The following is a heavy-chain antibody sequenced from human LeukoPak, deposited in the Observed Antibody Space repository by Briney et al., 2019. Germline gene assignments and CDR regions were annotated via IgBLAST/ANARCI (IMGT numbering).Heavy chain of an antibody. CDR1: GFTFSSYE. J-gene: IGHJ4*02. Sequence: PGGSLRLSCAASGFTFSSYEMNWVRQAPGKGLEWVAVIWYDGSNKYYADSVKGRFTIPRDNSKNTLYLQMNSLRAEDTAVYYCARDSAGYYYDSSTLGYWGQGTLVTVSS. CDR3: ARDSAGYYYDSSTLGY. V-gene: IGHV3-33*08. D-gene: IGHD3-22*01. CDR2: IWYDGSNK.